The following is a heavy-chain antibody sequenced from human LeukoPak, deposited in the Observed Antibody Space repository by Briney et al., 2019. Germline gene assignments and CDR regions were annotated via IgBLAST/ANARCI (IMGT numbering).Heavy chain of an antibody. V-gene: IGHV1-18*01. D-gene: IGHD2-2*02. Sequence: GASVKVSCKASGYTFTSYGISWVRQAPGQGLEWMGWISAYNGNTNYAQKLQGRVTMTRDTSTSTVYMELSSLRSEDTAVYYCAREYCSSTSCYIGYWGQGTLVTVSS. CDR3: AREYCSSTSCYIGY. J-gene: IGHJ4*02. CDR2: ISAYNGNT. CDR1: GYTFTSYG.